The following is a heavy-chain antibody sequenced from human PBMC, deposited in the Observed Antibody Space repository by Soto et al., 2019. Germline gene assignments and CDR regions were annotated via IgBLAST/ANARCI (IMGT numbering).Heavy chain of an antibody. CDR3: ARNDFWSSNNWFDP. CDR1: GYTFTTSA. Sequence: DSVKVSCKTSGYTFTTSAIHWVRQAPGQSLEWMGLIRAGDGYTKYSQKFHGRVTFTRDTSASTAYMDLSSLRSEDTAVYFCARNDFWSSNNWFDPWGQGTMVTVSS. J-gene: IGHJ5*02. D-gene: IGHD3-3*01. V-gene: IGHV1-3*01. CDR2: IRAGDGYT.